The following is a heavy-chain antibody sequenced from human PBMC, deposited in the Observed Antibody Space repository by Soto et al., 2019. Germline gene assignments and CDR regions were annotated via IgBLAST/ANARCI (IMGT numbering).Heavy chain of an antibody. V-gene: IGHV1-3*01. Sequence: ASVKVSCKASGYTFTSYAMHWVRQAPGQRLEWMGWINAGNGNTKYSQKFQGRVTITRDTSASTAYMELSSLRSEDTAVHYCARSLTTVTTRYFDLWGRGTLVTVSS. CDR3: ARSLTTVTTRYFDL. CDR2: INAGNGNT. D-gene: IGHD4-17*01. CDR1: GYTFTSYA. J-gene: IGHJ2*01.